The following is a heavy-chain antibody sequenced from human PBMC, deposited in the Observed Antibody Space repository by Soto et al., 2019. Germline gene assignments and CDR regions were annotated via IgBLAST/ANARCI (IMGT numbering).Heavy chain of an antibody. Sequence: VGSLRLSCAASGFTFSSYGVHWVRQAPGKGLEWVAVISYDGSNKYYADSVKGRFTISRDNSKNTLYLQMSSLRAEDTAVYYCAKEVRYYDFWSGYLFHYYYYGMDVCGQRTTVTVSS. CDR3: AKEVRYYDFWSGYLFHYYYYGMDV. D-gene: IGHD3-3*01. J-gene: IGHJ6*02. V-gene: IGHV3-30*18. CDR2: ISYDGSNK. CDR1: GFTFSSYG.